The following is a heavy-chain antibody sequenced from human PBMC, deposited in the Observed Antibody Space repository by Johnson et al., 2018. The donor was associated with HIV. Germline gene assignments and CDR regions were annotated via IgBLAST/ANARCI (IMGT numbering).Heavy chain of an antibody. V-gene: IGHV3-30*02. CDR2: IRYDGSTK. D-gene: IGHD3-22*01. CDR3: AKDVGNYWPDAFDI. J-gene: IGHJ3*02. Sequence: QVQVVESGGGVVQPGGSLRLSCPASGFTFSSHGMHWVRQAPGKGLDWVSFIRYDGSTKYYADSMRGRLTISRDNSKNTVYLQMNSLRTEDTAVYYCAKDVGNYWPDAFDIWGQGAMVTVSS. CDR1: GFTFSSHG.